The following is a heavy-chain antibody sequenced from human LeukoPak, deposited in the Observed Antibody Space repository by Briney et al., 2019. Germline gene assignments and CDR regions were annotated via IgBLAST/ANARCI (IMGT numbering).Heavy chain of an antibody. CDR3: AKVSSIAARSPFDY. J-gene: IGHJ4*02. CDR1: GFTISSNS. CDR2: ISSSSSYI. Sequence: GGSLRLSCAASGFTISSNSMVWVRQAPGKGLEWVSSISSSSSYIYYADSVKGRFTISRDNAKNSLYLQMNSLRAEDTAVYYCAKVSSIAARSPFDYWGQGTLVTVSS. V-gene: IGHV3-21*01. D-gene: IGHD6-6*01.